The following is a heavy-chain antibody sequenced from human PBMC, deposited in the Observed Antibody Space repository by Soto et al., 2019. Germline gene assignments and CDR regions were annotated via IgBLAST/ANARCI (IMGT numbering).Heavy chain of an antibody. Sequence: QVQLQESGPGLVKPSETLSLTCTVSGGSISRYYWSWIRQPPGKGLEWIGYIYYSGSTNYNPSLKSRVTISVDTSKNQFSLKLSSVTAADTAVYYCARSPNDPIGFDPWGQGTLVTVSS. CDR1: GGSISRYY. J-gene: IGHJ5*02. CDR3: ARSPNDPIGFDP. V-gene: IGHV4-59*01. D-gene: IGHD3-16*01. CDR2: IYYSGST.